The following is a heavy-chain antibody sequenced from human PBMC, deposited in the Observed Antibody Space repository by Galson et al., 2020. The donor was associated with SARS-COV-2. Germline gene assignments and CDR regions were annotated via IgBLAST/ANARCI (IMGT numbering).Heavy chain of an antibody. CDR3: ARALHSSWGIDY. CDR2: IGPGGGTT. D-gene: IGHD2-2*01. V-gene: IGHV3-23*01. CDR1: DFSFATYA. Sequence: GSLRLSCAASDFSFATYAMSWVRQAPGKGLEWVSAIGPGGGTTHYADSVKGRFTISRDNSKNTLYLQMNSLRAEDTAVYYCARALHSSWGIDYWGQGTLVTVSS. J-gene: IGHJ4*02.